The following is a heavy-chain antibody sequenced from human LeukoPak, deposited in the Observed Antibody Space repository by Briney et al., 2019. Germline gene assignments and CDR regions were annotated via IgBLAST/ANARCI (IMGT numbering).Heavy chain of an antibody. CDR1: GGSFSGYY. CDR3: ARAVAGPYYYYMDV. J-gene: IGHJ6*03. CDR2: INHSGST. D-gene: IGHD6-19*01. V-gene: IGHV4-34*01. Sequence: SETLSLTCAVYGGSFSGYYWSWIRQPPGKGLEWIGEINHSGSTNYNPSLKSRVTISVDTSKNQFSLKLSSVTAADTAVYYCARAVAGPYYYYMDVWGKGTTVTVSS.